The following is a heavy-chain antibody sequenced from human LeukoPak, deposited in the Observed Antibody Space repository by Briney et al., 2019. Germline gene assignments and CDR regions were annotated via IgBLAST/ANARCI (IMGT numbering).Heavy chain of an antibody. CDR2: ISAYNGNT. Sequence: ASVKVSCKASGYTFTSYGVSWVGQAPGQGLEWMGWISAYNGNTNYAQKLQGRVTMTTDTSTSTAYMELRSLRSDDTAVYYCARFPISGSVDYWGQGTLVTVSS. V-gene: IGHV1-18*01. J-gene: IGHJ4*02. D-gene: IGHD3-22*01. CDR3: ARFPISGSVDY. CDR1: GYTFTSYG.